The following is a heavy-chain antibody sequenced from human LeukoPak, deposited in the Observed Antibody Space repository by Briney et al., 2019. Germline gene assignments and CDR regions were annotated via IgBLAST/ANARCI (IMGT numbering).Heavy chain of an antibody. J-gene: IGHJ5*02. CDR2: IYTSGST. V-gene: IGHV4-61*02. Sequence: SETLSLTCTVSGGSISSGSYYWSWIRQPGGKGLEWIGRIYTSGSTNYNPSLKSRVTISVDTSKNQFSLKLSSVTAADTAVYYCARAVAGTGYDWFDPWGQGTLVTVSS. CDR1: GGSISSGSYY. CDR3: ARAVAGTGYDWFDP. D-gene: IGHD6-19*01.